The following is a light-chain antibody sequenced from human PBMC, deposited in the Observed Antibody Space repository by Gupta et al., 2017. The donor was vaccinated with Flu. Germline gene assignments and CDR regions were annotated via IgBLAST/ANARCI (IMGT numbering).Light chain of an antibody. J-gene: IGLJ3*02. Sequence: QSVLTQPPSVSAAPGQKVTISCSGSSSNIGNNYVSWYQQLPGTAPKLLIYETNQRPSGIPDRFSGSKSGTSATLGITGLQTGDEADYYCGTWDSSLSSGVFGGGTKLTVL. CDR2: ETN. V-gene: IGLV1-51*02. CDR3: GTWDSSLSSGV. CDR1: SSNIGNNY.